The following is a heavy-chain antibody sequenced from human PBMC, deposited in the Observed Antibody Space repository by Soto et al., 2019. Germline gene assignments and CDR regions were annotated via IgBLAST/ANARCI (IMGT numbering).Heavy chain of an antibody. D-gene: IGHD1-26*01. J-gene: IGHJ4*02. Sequence: GGSLRLSCAASGFTFSSYAMHWVRQAPGKGLEWVAVISYDGSNKYYADSVKGRFTISRDNSKNTLYLQMNSLRAEDTAVYYCARVHRSYADYWGQGTLVTVSS. CDR1: GFTFSSYA. V-gene: IGHV3-30-3*01. CDR3: ARVHRSYADY. CDR2: ISYDGSNK.